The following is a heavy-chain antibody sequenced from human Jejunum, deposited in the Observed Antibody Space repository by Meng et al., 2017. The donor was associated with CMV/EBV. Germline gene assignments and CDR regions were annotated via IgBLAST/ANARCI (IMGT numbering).Heavy chain of an antibody. CDR3: GDPPAGY. V-gene: IGHV4-4*01. CDR2: IFHSGAT. J-gene: IGHJ4*02. CDR1: GGSLIGTNW. Sequence: LSLTCVVSGGSLIGTNWWNWVRQPPGGGLEWIGEIFHSGATNLNPSLKSRVTISIDNSKNQFSLKLTSVTAADTAVYFCGDPPAGYWGQGVLVTRLL.